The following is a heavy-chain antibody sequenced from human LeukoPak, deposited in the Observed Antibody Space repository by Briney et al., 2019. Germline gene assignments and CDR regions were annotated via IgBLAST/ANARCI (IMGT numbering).Heavy chain of an antibody. CDR1: GGSISSSSYY. J-gene: IGHJ3*02. V-gene: IGHV4-61*05. Sequence: SETLSLTCTVSGGSISSSSYYWSWIRQPPGKGLEWIGYIYYSGSTNYNPSLKSRVTISVDTSKNQFSLKLSSVTAADMAVYYCASLAFDIWGQGTMVTVSS. CDR2: IYYSGST. CDR3: ASLAFDI.